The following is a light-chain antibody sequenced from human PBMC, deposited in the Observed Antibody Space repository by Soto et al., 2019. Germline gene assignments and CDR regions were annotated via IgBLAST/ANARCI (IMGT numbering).Light chain of an antibody. V-gene: IGKV3-15*01. J-gene: IGKJ4*01. CDR2: GAS. Sequence: EIVMTQPPATLSVSPGERATLSCRASQSVSNNLAWYQQKPGQAPRLLIYGASTRATGIPARFSGSGSGTEFTLTISSLQSEDFAVYYCQQYSNWPLTFGGGTKVDI. CDR1: QSVSNN. CDR3: QQYSNWPLT.